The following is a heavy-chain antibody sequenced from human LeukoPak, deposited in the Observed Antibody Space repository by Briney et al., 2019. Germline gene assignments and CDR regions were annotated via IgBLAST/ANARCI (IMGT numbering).Heavy chain of an antibody. CDR3: AKTNSSGWYRLGFDY. V-gene: IGHV3-23*01. J-gene: IGHJ4*02. CDR2: ISGSGGST. D-gene: IGHD6-19*01. Sequence: PGGSLRLSCAASGFTFSRYAMSGVRQAPGKGGEGVSGISGSGGSTYYADSVKGRLTISRENYKKTLYLQMNSLRAEDTAVYYCAKTNSSGWYRLGFDYWGQGTLVTVSS. CDR1: GFTFSRYA.